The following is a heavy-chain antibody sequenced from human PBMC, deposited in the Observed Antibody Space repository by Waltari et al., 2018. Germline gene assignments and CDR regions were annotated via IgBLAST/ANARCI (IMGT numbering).Heavy chain of an antibody. CDR2: IADDGSAK. CDR1: GFNFSRYG. J-gene: IGHJ4*02. CDR3: AKHESGSYFEY. Sequence: QVQLVESGGGVVQPGTSVRPSCAASGFNFSRYGMHWVRQVPGKGLQWVAVIADDGSAKYYADSVHGRFIISRDNSENTLYLQMNSLTAEDTAVYYSAKHESGSYFEYWGQGTLVTVSS. V-gene: IGHV3-30*18. D-gene: IGHD1-26*01.